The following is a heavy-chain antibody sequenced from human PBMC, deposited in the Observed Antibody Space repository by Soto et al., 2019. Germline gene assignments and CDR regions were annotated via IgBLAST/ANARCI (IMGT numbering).Heavy chain of an antibody. V-gene: IGHV4-59*01. CDR3: ARVSYLENDRLYDYYFYGMDV. Sequence: SETLSLTCTVSGGYISSYYWSWIRQPPGKGLEWIGYIYYSGSTNYNPSLKSRVTISVDTSKNQFSLKLSSVTAEDAAVYYCARVSYLENDRLYDYYFYGMDVWGQGTTVTVSS. CDR1: GGYISSYY. D-gene: IGHD1-1*01. J-gene: IGHJ6*02. CDR2: IYYSGST.